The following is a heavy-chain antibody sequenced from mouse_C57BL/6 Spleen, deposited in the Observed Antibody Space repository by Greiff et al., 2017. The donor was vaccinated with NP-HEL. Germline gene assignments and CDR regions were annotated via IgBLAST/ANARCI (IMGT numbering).Heavy chain of an antibody. Sequence: EVQVVDSGGGLVKPGGSLKLSCAASGFTFSSYTMSWVRQTPEKRLEWVATISGGGGNTYYPDSVKGRFTISRDNAKNTLYLQMSSLRSEDTALYYCARRVYGGVYFDYWGQGTTLTVSS. V-gene: IGHV5-9*01. J-gene: IGHJ2*01. CDR3: ARRVYGGVYFDY. D-gene: IGHD1-1*01. CDR1: GFTFSSYT. CDR2: ISGGGGNT.